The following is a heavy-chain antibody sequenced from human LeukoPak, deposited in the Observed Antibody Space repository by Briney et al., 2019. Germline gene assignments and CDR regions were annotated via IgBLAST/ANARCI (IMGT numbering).Heavy chain of an antibody. D-gene: IGHD6-19*01. CDR2: IYHSGST. CDR3: ARSNGQWLVRGGYYYMDV. J-gene: IGHJ6*03. Sequence: PSETLSLTCTVSGGSISSSSYYWGWIRQPPGKGLEWIGSIYHSGSTYYNPSLKSRVTIAVDTSKNQFSLKLSSVTAADTAVYYCARSNGQWLVRGGYYYMDVWGKGTTVTVSS. CDR1: GGSISSSSYY. V-gene: IGHV4-39*07.